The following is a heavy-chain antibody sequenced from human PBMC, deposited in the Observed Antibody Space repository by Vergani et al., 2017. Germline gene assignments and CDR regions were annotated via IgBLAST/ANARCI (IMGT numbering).Heavy chain of an antibody. Sequence: QVQLVQSGAEVKKPGASVKVSCKASGYTFTGYYMHWVRQAPGQGLEWMGWINPNSGGTNYAQKFQGRVTITADKSTSTAYMELSSLRSEDTAVYYCAREPPSGSYYSHDAFDIWGQGTMVTVSS. CDR1: GYTFTGYY. CDR2: INPNSGGT. CDR3: AREPPSGSYYSHDAFDI. J-gene: IGHJ3*02. D-gene: IGHD1-26*01. V-gene: IGHV1-2*02.